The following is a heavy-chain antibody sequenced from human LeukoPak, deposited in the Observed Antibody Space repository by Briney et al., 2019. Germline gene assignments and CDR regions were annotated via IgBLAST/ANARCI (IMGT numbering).Heavy chain of an antibody. V-gene: IGHV3-48*01. Sequence: GGSLRLSCAASGFTFSSYSMNWVRQAPGKGPEWVSYISSSSSTIYYADSVKGRFTISRDNAKNSLYLQMNSLRAEDTAVYYCASPTGGSSWYLGYFQHWGQGTLVTVSS. D-gene: IGHD6-13*01. J-gene: IGHJ1*01. CDR3: ASPTGGSSWYLGYFQH. CDR1: GFTFSSYS. CDR2: ISSSSSTI.